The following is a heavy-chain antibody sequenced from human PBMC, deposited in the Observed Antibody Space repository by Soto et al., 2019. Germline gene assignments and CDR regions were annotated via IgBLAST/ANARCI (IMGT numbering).Heavy chain of an antibody. CDR3: AKNSDYSGFDY. Sequence: PGGSLILSCAASGFTFSRYDMHWVRQAPGKGLQWVAVMPYDGSNKYYADSVKGRFTISRDNSKNTLYLQMNSLSPEDTAVYYCAKNSDYSGFDYWGQGTLVTVSS. D-gene: IGHD1-26*01. CDR2: MPYDGSNK. CDR1: GFTFSRYD. V-gene: IGHV3-30*18. J-gene: IGHJ4*02.